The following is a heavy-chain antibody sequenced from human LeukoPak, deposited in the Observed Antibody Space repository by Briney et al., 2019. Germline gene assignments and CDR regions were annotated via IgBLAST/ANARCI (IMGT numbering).Heavy chain of an antibody. Sequence: SETLSLTCTVCGGSISSYYWSWIRQPPGKGLEWIGFLSSSGSTNYHPSLKSRVTISVDSSKNQFSLRLSSVTAADTAVYYCARLILLSGSYYFDYWGQGTLVTVSS. CDR1: GGSISSYY. V-gene: IGHV4-59*01. CDR3: ARLILLSGSYYFDY. D-gene: IGHD1-26*01. J-gene: IGHJ4*02. CDR2: LSSSGST.